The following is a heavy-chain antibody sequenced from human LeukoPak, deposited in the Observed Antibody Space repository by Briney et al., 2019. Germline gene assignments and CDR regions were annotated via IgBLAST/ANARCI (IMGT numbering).Heavy chain of an antibody. J-gene: IGHJ4*02. CDR2: IYYSGST. Sequence: SETLSLTCTVSGGSVSSGSYYWNWIRQPPGKGLEWIGYIYYSGSTNYNPSLKSRVTISVDTSKNQFSLKLSPVTAADTAVYYCARGDYYGSGVDYWGQGTLVTVSS. D-gene: IGHD3-10*01. CDR1: GGSVSSGSYY. V-gene: IGHV4-61*01. CDR3: ARGDYYGSGVDY.